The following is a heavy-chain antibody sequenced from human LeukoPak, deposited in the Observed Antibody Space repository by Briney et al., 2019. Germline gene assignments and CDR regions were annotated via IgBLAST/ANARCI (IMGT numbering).Heavy chain of an antibody. CDR1: GFTFSSSG. D-gene: IGHD1-26*01. CDR3: TKPACGSARERFEY. J-gene: IGHJ4*02. V-gene: IGHV3-30*02. Sequence: GGSLRLSCAASGFTFSSSGMHWVRQAPGKGLEWVAYIRYDGTIKYHADSVKGRFTVSRDNSKNTLYLQMDSLRPEDTAVYHCTKPACGSARERFEYWGQGTLVTVSS. CDR2: IRYDGTIK.